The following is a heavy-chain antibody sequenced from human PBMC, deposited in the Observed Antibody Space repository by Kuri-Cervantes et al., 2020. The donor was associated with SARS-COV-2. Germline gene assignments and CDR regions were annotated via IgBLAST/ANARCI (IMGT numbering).Heavy chain of an antibody. J-gene: IGHJ6*03. Sequence: SETLSLTCTVSGGSISSTSYYWGWIRQSPGKGLEWIGSIFYSGSTFYNPSLKSRVTISVDTSKNQFSLKLSSVTAADTAVYYCARGGGSYFYYYYYMDVWGKGTTVTVSS. CDR2: IFYSGST. CDR1: GGSISSTSYY. D-gene: IGHD1-26*01. V-gene: IGHV4-39*07. CDR3: ARGGGSYFYYYYYMDV.